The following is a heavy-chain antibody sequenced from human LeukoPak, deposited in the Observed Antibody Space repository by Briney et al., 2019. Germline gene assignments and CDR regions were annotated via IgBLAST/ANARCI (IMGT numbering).Heavy chain of an antibody. CDR3: ARAELGMVRGVPSWFDP. Sequence: SETLSLTCAVYGGSFSGYYWSWIRQPPGKGLEWIGEINHSGSTNYNPSLKNRVTISVDTSKNQFSLKLSSVTAADTAVYYCARAELGMVRGVPSWFDPWGQGTLVTVSS. V-gene: IGHV4-34*01. CDR2: INHSGST. J-gene: IGHJ5*02. CDR1: GGSFSGYY. D-gene: IGHD3-10*01.